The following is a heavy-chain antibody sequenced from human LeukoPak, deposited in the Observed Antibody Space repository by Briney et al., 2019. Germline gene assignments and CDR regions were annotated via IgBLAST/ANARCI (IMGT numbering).Heavy chain of an antibody. Sequence: SETLSLTCTVSGGSISSYYWSWIRQPPGKGLEWIGYIYYSGSTNYNPSLKSRVTISVDTSKNQFSLKLSSVTAADTAVYYCARGTCSSTSCYTHYYYYMDVWGKGTTVTVSS. J-gene: IGHJ6*03. CDR1: GGSISSYY. D-gene: IGHD2-2*02. CDR3: ARGTCSSTSCYTHYYYYMDV. V-gene: IGHV4-59*08. CDR2: IYYSGST.